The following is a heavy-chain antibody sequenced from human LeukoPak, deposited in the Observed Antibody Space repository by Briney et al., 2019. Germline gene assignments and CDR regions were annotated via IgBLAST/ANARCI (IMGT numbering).Heavy chain of an antibody. CDR3: ARVATYSSSWRRRKYYFDY. CDR1: GYTFTGYY. D-gene: IGHD6-13*01. CDR2: INPNSGGT. J-gene: IGHJ4*02. Sequence: ASVKVSCKASGYTFTGYYMHWVRQAPGQGLEWMGWINPNSGGTNYAQKFQGRVTMTRDTSISTAYMELSRLRSDDTAVYYCARVATYSSSWRRRKYYFDYWGQGTLVTVSS. V-gene: IGHV1-2*02.